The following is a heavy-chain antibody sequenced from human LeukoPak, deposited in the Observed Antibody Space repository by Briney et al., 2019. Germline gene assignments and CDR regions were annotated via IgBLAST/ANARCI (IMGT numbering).Heavy chain of an antibody. CDR2: ISGSGGST. D-gene: IGHD6-19*01. V-gene: IGHV3-23*01. CDR1: GFTFSSYA. Sequence: SGGSLRLSCAASGFTFSSYAMSWVRQAPGKGLEWVSAISGSGGSTYYADSVKGRFTISRDNSKNTLYLQMNSLRAEDTAVYYCAKDYYSSPFAVAGNWFDPWGQGTLVTVSS. CDR3: AKDYYSSPFAVAGNWFDP. J-gene: IGHJ5*02.